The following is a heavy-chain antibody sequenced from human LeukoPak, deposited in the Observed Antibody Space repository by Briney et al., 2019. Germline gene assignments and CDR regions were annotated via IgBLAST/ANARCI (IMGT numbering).Heavy chain of an antibody. CDR1: GGSISSSSYY. Sequence: PSETLSLTCTVSGGSISSSSYYWVWMPQPPGKGLEGMGSIYYSGSTYYNPSLKSRDTISVDTSKNQYSLKLRSVTAADTAVYYCARLPGSIVGDTNFDYWGQGTLVTVSS. CDR3: ARLPGSIVGDTNFDY. D-gene: IGHD1-26*01. CDR2: IYYSGST. V-gene: IGHV4-39*01. J-gene: IGHJ4*02.